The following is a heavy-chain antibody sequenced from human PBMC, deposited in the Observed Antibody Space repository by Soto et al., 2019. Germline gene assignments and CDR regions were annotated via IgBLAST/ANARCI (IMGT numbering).Heavy chain of an antibody. J-gene: IGHJ5*02. Sequence: QVQLVQSGAEVKKPGSSVKVSCKASGGTFSSYTISWVRQAPGQGLEWMGRIIPILGIANYAQKFQGRVTITADKSTSTAYMELSSLRAEDTAVYYCARDRGGYCSSTSCYAGDGAWFDPWGQGTLVTVSS. CDR1: GGTFSSYT. CDR2: IIPILGIA. D-gene: IGHD2-2*03. V-gene: IGHV1-69*08. CDR3: ARDRGGYCSSTSCYAGDGAWFDP.